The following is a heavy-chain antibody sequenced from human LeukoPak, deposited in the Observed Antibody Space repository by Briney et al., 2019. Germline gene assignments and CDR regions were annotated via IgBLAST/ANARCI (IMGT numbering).Heavy chain of an antibody. J-gene: IGHJ4*02. V-gene: IGHV1-2*02. D-gene: IGHD6-6*01. Sequence: ASVKVSCKASGYTFTGYYMHWVRQAPGQGLEWMGWINPNSGGTNYAQKFQGRVTMTRDTSISTAYMELSRLRSEDTAVYYCARDRIAARLPYYWGQGTLVTVSS. CDR2: INPNSGGT. CDR3: ARDRIAARLPYY. CDR1: GYTFTGYY.